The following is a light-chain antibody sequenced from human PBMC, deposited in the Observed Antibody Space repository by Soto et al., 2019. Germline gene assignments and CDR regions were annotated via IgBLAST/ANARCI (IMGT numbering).Light chain of an antibody. J-gene: IGKJ5*01. CDR3: QQYNNWPFIT. V-gene: IGKV3-15*01. CDR2: GAS. CDR1: QSVRGK. Sequence: EIVMTQSPANLSLSAGERATLSCRASQSVRGKLAWYQQRPAQSPRLLIYGASSRATGIPARFSGSGSGTEFTLSISSLQSEDFAFYYCQQYNNWPFITFGQGTRLEIK.